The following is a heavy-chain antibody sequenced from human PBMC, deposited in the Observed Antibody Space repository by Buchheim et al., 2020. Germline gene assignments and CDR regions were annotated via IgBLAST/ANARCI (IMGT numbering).Heavy chain of an antibody. CDR2: INSGSTYT. CDR1: GFTFSIYS. D-gene: IGHD3-16*01. V-gene: IGHV3-21*01. J-gene: IGHJ5*02. Sequence: QLVESGGGLVKPGGSLKLSCAASGFTFSIYSMNWVRQAPGKGLEWVSSINSGSTYTPYADSVKGRFTVSRDNAKNSLFLQMNSLRAEDTAVYYCARHMSTSSVVRFFDLWGQGTL. CDR3: ARHMSTSSVVRFFDL.